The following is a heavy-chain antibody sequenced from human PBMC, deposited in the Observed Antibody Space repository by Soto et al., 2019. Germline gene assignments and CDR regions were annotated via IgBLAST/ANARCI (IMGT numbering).Heavy chain of an antibody. CDR2: TRHDGSNT. CDR3: VRDGVGATTYFGYFDY. V-gene: IGHV3-33*01. Sequence: SLRLSCAASGFNFGGYGMHWVRQAPGKGLEWVAITRHDGSNTYYADSVRGRFTISRDNSKNTLYLQMNSLTVEDTAVYYCVRDGVGATTYFGYFDYWGQGTLVTVSS. CDR1: GFNFGGYG. J-gene: IGHJ4*02. D-gene: IGHD1-26*01.